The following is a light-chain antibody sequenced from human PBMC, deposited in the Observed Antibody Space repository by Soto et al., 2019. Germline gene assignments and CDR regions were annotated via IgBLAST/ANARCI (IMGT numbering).Light chain of an antibody. J-gene: IGLJ1*01. V-gene: IGLV2-11*01. CDR1: SSDVGGYNY. CDR3: CSYAGSVYV. Sequence: QSVLTQPRSVSGSPGQSVTISCTGTSSDVGGYNYVSWYQQHPGKAPKLMIYDVSERPSGVPDRFSGSKSGNTASLTISGLQAEDEADYYCCSYAGSVYVFGTGTKLTVL. CDR2: DVS.